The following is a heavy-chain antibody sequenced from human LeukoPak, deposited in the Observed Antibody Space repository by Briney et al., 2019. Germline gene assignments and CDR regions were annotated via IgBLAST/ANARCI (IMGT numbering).Heavy chain of an antibody. Sequence: ASVKVSCKASGYTFTGYYMHWVRQAPGQRLEWMGRINPNSGGTNYAQKFQGRVTMTRDTYISTAYMELSRLRSDDTAVYYCARDSHTNIVGATGGLEWGQGTLVTVSS. CDR2: INPNSGGT. J-gene: IGHJ4*02. CDR3: ARDSHTNIVGATGGLE. V-gene: IGHV1-2*02. CDR1: GYTFTGYY. D-gene: IGHD1-26*01.